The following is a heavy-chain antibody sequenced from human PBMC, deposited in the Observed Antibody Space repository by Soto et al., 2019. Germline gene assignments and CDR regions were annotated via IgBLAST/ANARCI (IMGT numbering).Heavy chain of an antibody. D-gene: IGHD3-22*01. CDR2: IYYSGST. CDR1: GGSISSYY. CDR3: ARTGYYDSSGYYFDAFDI. Sequence: SETLSLTCTVSGGSISSYYWSWIRQPPGKGLEWIGYIYYSGSTNYNPSLKSRVTISVDTSKNQFSLKRSSVTAADTAVYYCARTGYYDSSGYYFDAFDIWGQGTMVTVSS. J-gene: IGHJ3*02. V-gene: IGHV4-59*01.